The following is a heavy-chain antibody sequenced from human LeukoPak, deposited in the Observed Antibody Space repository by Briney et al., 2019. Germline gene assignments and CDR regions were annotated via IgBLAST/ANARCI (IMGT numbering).Heavy chain of an antibody. CDR1: GFTFSSYG. V-gene: IGHV3-20*04. CDR3: ARDSLGELSFPADY. D-gene: IGHD3-16*02. Sequence: PGGSLRLSCAASGFTFSSYGMSWVRQAPGKGLEWVSGINWNGGSTGYADSVKGRFTISRDNAKNSLYLQMNSLRAEDTALYYCARDSLGELSFPADYWGQGTLVTVSS. J-gene: IGHJ4*02. CDR2: INWNGGST.